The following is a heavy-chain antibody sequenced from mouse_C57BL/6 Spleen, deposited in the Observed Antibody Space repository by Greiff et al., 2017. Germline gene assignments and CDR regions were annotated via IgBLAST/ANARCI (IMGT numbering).Heavy chain of an antibody. CDR3: AREVTTVVARGWYFDV. D-gene: IGHD1-1*01. CDR1: GFTFSDYY. Sequence: EVQLQQSEGGLVQPGSSMKLSCTASGFTFSDYYMAWVRQVPEKGLEWVANINYDGSSTYYLDSLKSRFIISRDNAKNILYLQMSSLKSEDTATYYCAREVTTVVARGWYFDVWGTGTTVTVSS. V-gene: IGHV5-16*01. CDR2: INYDGSST. J-gene: IGHJ1*03.